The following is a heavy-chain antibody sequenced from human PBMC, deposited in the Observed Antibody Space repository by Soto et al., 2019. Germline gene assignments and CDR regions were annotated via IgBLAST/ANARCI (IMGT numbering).Heavy chain of an antibody. J-gene: IGHJ6*03. Sequence: ASVKVSCKASGYTFTSYYMHWVRQAPGQGLEWMGIINPSGGSTSYAQKFQGRVTMTRDTSTSTAYMELRSLRSDDTAVYYCAREATLRGYCSGGSCYYYYYYMDVWGKGTTVTVSS. CDR1: GYTFTSYY. D-gene: IGHD2-15*01. CDR3: AREATLRGYCSGGSCYYYYYYMDV. V-gene: IGHV1-46*01. CDR2: INPSGGST.